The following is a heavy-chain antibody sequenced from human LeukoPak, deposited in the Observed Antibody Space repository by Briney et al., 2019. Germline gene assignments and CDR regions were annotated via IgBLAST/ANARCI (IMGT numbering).Heavy chain of an antibody. Sequence: GSSVEVSRKASGGTFSSYAISWVRQAPGQGLEWMGGIIHIFGTANYAQKFQGRVTITTDESTSTAYMELSSLRSEDTAVYYCARDSGSYYLNPNWFDPWGQGTLVTVSS. D-gene: IGHD1-26*01. CDR2: IIHIFGTA. CDR1: GGTFSSYA. V-gene: IGHV1-69*05. CDR3: ARDSGSYYLNPNWFDP. J-gene: IGHJ5*02.